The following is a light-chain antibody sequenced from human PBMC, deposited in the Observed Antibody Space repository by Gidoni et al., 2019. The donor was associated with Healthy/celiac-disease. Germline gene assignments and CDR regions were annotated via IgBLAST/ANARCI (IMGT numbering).Light chain of an antibody. Sequence: IVLTHSPGTLSLSPGERATLSCRASQSVSSSYLAWYQQKPGQAPRLLIYGASSRATGIPDRFSGSGSGTDFTLTISRLEPEDFAVYYCQQYGSSPYTFGQGTQLEIK. CDR3: QQYGSSPYT. J-gene: IGKJ2*01. CDR2: GAS. CDR1: QSVSSSY. V-gene: IGKV3-20*01.